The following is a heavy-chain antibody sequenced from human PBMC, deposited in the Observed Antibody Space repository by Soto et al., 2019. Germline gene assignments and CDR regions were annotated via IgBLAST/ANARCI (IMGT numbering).Heavy chain of an antibody. CDR2: ISGSGGGST. D-gene: IGHD3-3*01. J-gene: IGHJ6*02. CDR1: GFTFNSYA. Sequence: PGGSLRLSCVASGFTFNSYAMSWVRQAPGKGLEWVSGISGSGGGSTYYADSVKGRFTISRDNSKNTLYLQMNSLRAEDTAVCYCASKPHDYWSGYSYYYGMDVWGQGTTVTVSS. V-gene: IGHV3-23*01. CDR3: ASKPHDYWSGYSYYYGMDV.